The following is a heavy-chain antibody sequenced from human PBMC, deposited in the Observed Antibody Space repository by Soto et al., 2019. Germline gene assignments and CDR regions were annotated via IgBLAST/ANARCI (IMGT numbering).Heavy chain of an antibody. Sequence: GGSLRLSCAASGFTFSSYAMSWVRQAPGKGLEWVSAISGSGGSTYYADSVKGRFTISRDNSKNTLYLQMNSLRAEDTAVYYCATRYGSGSPLLYYYYYMDVWGKGTTVTVSS. CDR2: ISGSGGST. CDR1: GFTFSSYA. CDR3: ATRYGSGSPLLYYYYYMDV. V-gene: IGHV3-23*01. J-gene: IGHJ6*03. D-gene: IGHD3-10*01.